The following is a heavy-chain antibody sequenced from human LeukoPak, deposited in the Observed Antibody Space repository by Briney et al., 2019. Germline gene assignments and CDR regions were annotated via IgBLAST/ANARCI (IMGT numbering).Heavy chain of an antibody. Sequence: PSETLSLTCTVSGGSISTSSYYWSWIRQPPGKGLEWIGEINHSGSTNYNPSLKSRVTISVDTSKNQFSLKLSSVTAADTAVYYCARVKTKITMVRGGNYGVWFDPWGQGTPVTVSS. J-gene: IGHJ5*02. V-gene: IGHV4-39*07. CDR2: INHSGST. D-gene: IGHD3-10*01. CDR3: ARVKTKITMVRGGNYGVWFDP. CDR1: GGSISTSSYY.